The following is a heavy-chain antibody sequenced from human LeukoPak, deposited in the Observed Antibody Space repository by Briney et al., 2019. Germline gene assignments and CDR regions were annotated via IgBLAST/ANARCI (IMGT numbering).Heavy chain of an antibody. J-gene: IGHJ4*02. CDR1: GFTFSSYG. V-gene: IGHV3-33*01. CDR2: IWYDGSNK. Sequence: GGSLRLSCAASGFTFSSYGMHCVRQAPGKGLEWVAVIWYDGSNKYYADSVKGRFTISRDNSKNTLYLQMSSLRAEDTAVYYCARNSLGYYYDSSGYYYFDYWGQGTLVTVSS. D-gene: IGHD3-22*01. CDR3: ARNSLGYYYDSSGYYYFDY.